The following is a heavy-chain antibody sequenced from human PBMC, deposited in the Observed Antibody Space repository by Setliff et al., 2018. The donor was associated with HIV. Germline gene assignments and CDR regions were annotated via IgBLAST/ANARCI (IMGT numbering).Heavy chain of an antibody. CDR2: IYPNTGGT. Sequence: AASVKVSCKASGYTFTDYYIHWVRQAPGQGLEWMGWIYPNTGGTNYAQKFQGRVTMTRDTSISTAYMGLSRLRSDDTAVYYCARSTTADWGQGTMVTVSS. CDR3: ARSTTAD. D-gene: IGHD4-17*01. J-gene: IGHJ4*02. CDR1: GYTFTDYY. V-gene: IGHV1-2*02.